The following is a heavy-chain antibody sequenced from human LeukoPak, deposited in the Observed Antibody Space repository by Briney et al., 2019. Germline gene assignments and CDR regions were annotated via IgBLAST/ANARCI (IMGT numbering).Heavy chain of an antibody. D-gene: IGHD6-6*01. V-gene: IGHV3-30*04. Sequence: GTSLRLSCEASGFTFSTFPMHWVRQTPDKRLEWVAVISDDGRDTYYADSVKGRFTISRDNSKSTLYLQMNSLSPEDTAVVYCARVGRVSIYPSYMDVWGKGTTVTVSS. CDR2: ISDDGRDT. J-gene: IGHJ6*03. CDR1: GFTFSTFP. CDR3: ARVGRVSIYPSYMDV.